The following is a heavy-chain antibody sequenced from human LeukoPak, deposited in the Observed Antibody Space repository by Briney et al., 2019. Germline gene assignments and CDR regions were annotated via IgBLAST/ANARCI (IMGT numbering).Heavy chain of an antibody. D-gene: IGHD5-18*01. CDR2: ISYDGSLK. CDR1: GFTFSNYG. Sequence: GGSLRLSCAASGFTFSNYGIHWVRQAPGKGLEWGTAISYDGSLKYYADSVRGRFTISRDNSKSTLYLQMNSLRTEDTAVYYCAKLSSERQLWLPFDYWGQGTLVTVSS. V-gene: IGHV3-30*18. CDR3: AKLSSERQLWLPFDY. J-gene: IGHJ4*02.